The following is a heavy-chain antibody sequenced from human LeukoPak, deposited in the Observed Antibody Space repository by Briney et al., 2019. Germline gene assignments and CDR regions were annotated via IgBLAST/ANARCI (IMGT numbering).Heavy chain of an antibody. CDR3: ARPSSDTIMDV. D-gene: IGHD3-10*01. Sequence: PSETLSLTCTVSGGSISSSSYYWGWIRQPPGKGLEWIGSIYYSGSTYYNPSLRSRVTISVNTSKKQFALKLSSVTAADTAVYYCARPSSDTIMDVWGQGTTVTVSS. CDR2: IYYSGST. CDR1: GGSISSSSYY. J-gene: IGHJ6*02. V-gene: IGHV4-39*01.